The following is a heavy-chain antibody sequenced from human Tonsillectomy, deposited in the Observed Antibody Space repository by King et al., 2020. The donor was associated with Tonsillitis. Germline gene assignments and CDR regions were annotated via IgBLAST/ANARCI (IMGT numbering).Heavy chain of an antibody. CDR2: INPSGGYT. D-gene: IGHD3-3*01. CDR1: GYTFTSHY. Sequence: VQLVESGAEVKKPGASVKVSCKASGYTFTSHYMHWVRQAPGQGLEWMGIINPSGGYTSYAEKFQGRVTLTRDTSTSTVYMEMSSLRSEDTAVYYCARDHSLTSFGVVKVWWFDPWGQGTLVTVSS. V-gene: IGHV1-46*03. CDR3: ARDHSLTSFGVVKVWWFDP. J-gene: IGHJ5*02.